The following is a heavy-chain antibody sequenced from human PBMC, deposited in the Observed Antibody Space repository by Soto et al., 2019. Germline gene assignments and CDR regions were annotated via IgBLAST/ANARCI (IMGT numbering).Heavy chain of an antibody. Sequence: EAQRVESGGGLVQPGGSLRLSCAASGFTFSNYEMHWVRQAPGKGLEYVSGISNNGAHTDYAKSVKGRFTISRDNSENTLYLQMGSLRAEDMALYYCARRGYGSRWPNVYMDVWGKGTTVTVSS. CDR2: ISNNGAHT. CDR1: GFTFSNYE. V-gene: IGHV3-64*01. CDR3: ARRGYGSRWPNVYMDV. D-gene: IGHD6-13*01. J-gene: IGHJ6*03.